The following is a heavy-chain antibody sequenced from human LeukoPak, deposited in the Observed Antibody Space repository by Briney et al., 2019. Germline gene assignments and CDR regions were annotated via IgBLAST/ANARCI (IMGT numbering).Heavy chain of an antibody. CDR3: ARAAPIRLGY. CDR1: GGSFSGYY. CDR2: INHSGST. Sequence: PSETLSLTCAVYGGSFSGYYRSWIRQPPGKGLEWIGEINHSGSTNYNPSLKSRVTISVDTSKNQFSLKLSSVTAADTAVYYCARAAPIRLGYWGQGTLVTVSS. J-gene: IGHJ4*02. V-gene: IGHV4-34*01. D-gene: IGHD5-24*01.